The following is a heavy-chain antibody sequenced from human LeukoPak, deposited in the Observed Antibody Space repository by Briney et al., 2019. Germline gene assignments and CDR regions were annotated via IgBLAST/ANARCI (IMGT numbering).Heavy chain of an antibody. Sequence: GGPLRLSCAASGFTFRTHWMTWVRQAPGKGLEWVANINQDGSKKIYVDSVRGRFTISRDTAKNSLFLYMNSLRADDTAVYYCARYYGTTDGTYYFDSWGQGTLVTVSS. CDR2: INQDGSKK. CDR1: GFTFRTHW. V-gene: IGHV3-7*02. CDR3: ARYYGTTDGTYYFDS. D-gene: IGHD3-10*01. J-gene: IGHJ4*02.